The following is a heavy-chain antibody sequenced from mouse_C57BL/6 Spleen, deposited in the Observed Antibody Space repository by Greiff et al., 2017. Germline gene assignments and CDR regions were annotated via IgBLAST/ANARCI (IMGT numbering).Heavy chain of an antibody. V-gene: IGHV10-1*01. J-gene: IGHJ4*01. CDR1: GFSLNTYA. CDR3: GIHLCDGYYAGYYAMDY. Sequence: EVKVVESGGGLVQPPGSLQLSCAASGFSLNTYATNWVRQAPGKGLEWVARISSKSNNYATYYADSVKDRFTISRDDSESMLYLQMNNLKTEDTAMYDCGIHLCDGYYAGYYAMDYWGQGTSVTVST. D-gene: IGHD2-3*01. CDR2: ISSKSNNYAT.